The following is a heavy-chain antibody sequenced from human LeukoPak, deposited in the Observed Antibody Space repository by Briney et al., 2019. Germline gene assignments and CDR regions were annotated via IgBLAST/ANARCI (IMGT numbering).Heavy chain of an antibody. J-gene: IGHJ4*02. CDR2: IIPIFGTA. D-gene: IGHD1-26*01. V-gene: IGHV1-69*05. Sequence: SVKVTCKASGGTFSSYAISWVRQAPGQGLEWMGGIIPIFGTANYAQKFQGRVTITTDESTSTAYMELSSLRSEDTAVYYCATNTLYSGTLDYWGQGTLVTVSS. CDR3: ATNTLYSGTLDY. CDR1: GGTFSSYA.